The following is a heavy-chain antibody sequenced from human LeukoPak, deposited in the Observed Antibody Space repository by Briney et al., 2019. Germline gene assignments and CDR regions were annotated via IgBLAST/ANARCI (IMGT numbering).Heavy chain of an antibody. J-gene: IGHJ3*02. D-gene: IGHD2-8*01. CDR3: AGGTTNTKGAFDM. CDR1: GYTFPNYY. CDR2: INPSGSST. V-gene: IGHV1-46*01. Sequence: EASVKVSCKASGYTFPNYYIHWVRQAPGQGIEWMGIINPSGSSTSYAQKFQGRVTMTRDTSTSTVYMELSSLRSEDTAVYYCAGGTTNTKGAFDMWGQGTMVTVSS.